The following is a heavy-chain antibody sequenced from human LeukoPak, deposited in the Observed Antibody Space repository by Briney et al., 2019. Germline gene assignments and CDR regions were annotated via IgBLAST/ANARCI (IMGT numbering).Heavy chain of an antibody. D-gene: IGHD2-2*01. J-gene: IGHJ4*02. CDR2: IYLDGSST. CDR3: ARGASARQDY. V-gene: IGHV3-74*01. Sequence: GGSLRLSCAASGFNFSTYWMHWVRLAPGKEPVWVSRIYLDGSSTNYADSVKGRFTISRDNANNTVYLQMNSLRPEDTAVYYCARGASARQDYWGQGTLVTVSS. CDR1: GFNFSTYW.